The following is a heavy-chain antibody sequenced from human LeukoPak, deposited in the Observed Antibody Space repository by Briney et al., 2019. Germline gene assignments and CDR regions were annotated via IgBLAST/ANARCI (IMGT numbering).Heavy chain of an antibody. Sequence: GGSLRLSCAASGFTFSTYAMSWVRQAPGKGLEWVSAISDSSGGTYYTDSVQGRFTISRDNSRNTLYLQMNSLRAEDTAAYYCVKDSGSGTYWPLYLDYWGQGILVTVSP. V-gene: IGHV3-23*01. D-gene: IGHD3-10*01. J-gene: IGHJ4*02. CDR1: GFTFSTYA. CDR2: ISDSSGGT. CDR3: VKDSGSGTYWPLYLDY.